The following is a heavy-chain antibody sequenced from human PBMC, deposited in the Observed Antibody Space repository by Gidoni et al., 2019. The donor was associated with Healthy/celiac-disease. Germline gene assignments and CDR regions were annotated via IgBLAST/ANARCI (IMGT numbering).Heavy chain of an antibody. CDR1: GFTFSSYA. CDR2: ISGSGGST. CDR3: AKHYDSSGYYFDGGVDY. D-gene: IGHD3-22*01. J-gene: IGHJ4*02. V-gene: IGHV3-23*01. Sequence: EVQLLESGGGLVQPGGSLRLSCAASGFTFSSYAMSWVRQAPGKGLEWVSAISGSGGSTYYADSVKGRFTISRDNSKNTLYLQMNSLRAEDTAVYYCAKHYDSSGYYFDGGVDYWGQGTLVTVSS.